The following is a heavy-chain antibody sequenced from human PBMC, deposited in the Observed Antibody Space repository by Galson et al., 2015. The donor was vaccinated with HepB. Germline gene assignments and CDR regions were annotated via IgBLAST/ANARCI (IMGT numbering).Heavy chain of an antibody. Sequence: SLRLSCAASGFTFSNHWMSWIRQTPGKGLEWVANMKQDGSKKYYVDSVKGRFTISRDNAKNSLYLRMNSLRAEDTAVYYCARGSMVVYYFDYGGQGTLVTVTS. CDR3: ARGSMVVYYFDY. CDR2: MKQDGSKK. V-gene: IGHV3-7*01. D-gene: IGHD4-23*01. CDR1: GFTFSNHW. J-gene: IGHJ4*02.